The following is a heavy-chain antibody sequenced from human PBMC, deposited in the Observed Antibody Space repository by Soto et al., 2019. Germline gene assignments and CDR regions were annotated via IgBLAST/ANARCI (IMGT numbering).Heavy chain of an antibody. V-gene: IGHV1-46*01. CDR1: GYTFTSYY. CDR3: ARDWPVATIRRGDNWFDP. J-gene: IGHJ5*02. D-gene: IGHD5-12*01. Sequence: QVQLVQSGAEVKKPGASVKVSCKASGYTFTSYYMHWVRQAPGQGLEWMGIINPSGGSTSYAQKFQGRVTMPRDTSTSTVYMELSSLRSEDTAVYYCARDWPVATIRRGDNWFDPWGQGTLVTVSS. CDR2: INPSGGST.